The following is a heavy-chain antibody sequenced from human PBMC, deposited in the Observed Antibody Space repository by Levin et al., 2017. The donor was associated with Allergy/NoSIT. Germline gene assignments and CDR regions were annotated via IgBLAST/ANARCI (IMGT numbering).Heavy chain of an antibody. CDR2: IYHSGST. V-gene: IGHV4-30-2*01. D-gene: IGHD3-10*01. Sequence: PSETLSLTCAVSGGSISSDGFSWSWIRQPPGKGLEWIGYIYHSGSTYYNTSLKSRVTISVDRSKNQFSLKLTSVTAADTAVYYCARDARGSALPFDVWGRGTMVTVSS. CDR1: GGSISSDGFS. CDR3: ARDARGSALPFDV. J-gene: IGHJ3*01.